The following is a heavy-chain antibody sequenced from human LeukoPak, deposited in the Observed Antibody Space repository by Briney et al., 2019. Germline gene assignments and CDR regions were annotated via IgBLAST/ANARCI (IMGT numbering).Heavy chain of an antibody. CDR2: INYSGNT. CDR3: ARLNVLNNSVLHHFDR. Sequence: PSETLSLTCTVSGGSISDYYWSWIRQPPGKGLEWIAYINYSGNTDYNPSPRSRVTISVDTSKNHFSLKLNSVTAADTAVYYCARLNVLNNSVLHHFDRWGQGTLVTVSS. CDR1: GGSISDYY. J-gene: IGHJ4*02. V-gene: IGHV4-59*08. D-gene: IGHD1/OR15-1a*01.